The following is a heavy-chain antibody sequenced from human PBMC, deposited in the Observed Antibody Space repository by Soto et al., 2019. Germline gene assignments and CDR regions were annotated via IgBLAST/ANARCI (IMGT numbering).Heavy chain of an antibody. Sequence: SETLSLTCAVYGESFSGYYWSWIRQPPGKGLEWIGEINHSGSTNYNPSLKSRVTISVDTSKNQFSLKLSSVTAADTAVYYCVILSPRNGVPSHPLYTWGRGISVPVSS. CDR3: VILSPRNGVPSHPLYT. V-gene: IGHV4-34*01. J-gene: IGHJ5*01. CDR2: INHSGST. D-gene: IGHD2-2*01. CDR1: GESFSGYY.